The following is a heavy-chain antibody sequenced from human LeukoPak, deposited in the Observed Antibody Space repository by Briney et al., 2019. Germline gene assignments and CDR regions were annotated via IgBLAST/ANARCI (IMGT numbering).Heavy chain of an antibody. Sequence: GGLRLSCAASVFTLRNMYVTCVREAPGEGLGWVSIIYGGGSKDYADSVKGRFTISRDNSKNKVYLDMNSLPAEDTAVYYCAAGTSGYYFLVYWGQGTLVTVSS. D-gene: IGHD3-22*01. V-gene: IGHV3-66*01. J-gene: IGHJ4*02. CDR2: IYGGGSK. CDR1: VFTLRNMY. CDR3: AAGTSGYYFLVY.